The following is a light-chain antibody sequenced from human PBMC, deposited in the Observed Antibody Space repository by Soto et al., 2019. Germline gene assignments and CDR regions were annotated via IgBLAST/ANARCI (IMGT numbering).Light chain of an antibody. Sequence: QSVLTQPPSVSGSPGQSVTISCTGTSSDVGSHNGVSWYQQPPGTAPKLMIYEVTNRPSGVPDRFSGSKSGNTASLTISGLQAEDEADYYCSSYTTIRTFVFGTGTKVTVL. CDR1: SSDVGSHNG. CDR3: SSYTTIRTFV. V-gene: IGLV2-18*02. CDR2: EVT. J-gene: IGLJ1*01.